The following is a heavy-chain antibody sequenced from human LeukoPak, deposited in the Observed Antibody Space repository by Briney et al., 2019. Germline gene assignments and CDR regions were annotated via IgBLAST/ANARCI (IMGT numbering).Heavy chain of an antibody. CDR3: ARAMGTSYGFWSGSYTVSYYYYMDV. CDR2: IKQDGSEK. V-gene: IGHV3-7*01. J-gene: IGHJ6*03. CDR1: GFTFSSYS. D-gene: IGHD3-3*01. Sequence: GGSLRLSCATSGFTFSSYSMSWVRQAPGEGLEWVANIKQDGSEKYYVDSVRGRFTISRDNAKNSLYLQMNSLRAEDTAVYYCARAMGTSYGFWSGSYTVSYYYYMDVWGKGTTVTVSS.